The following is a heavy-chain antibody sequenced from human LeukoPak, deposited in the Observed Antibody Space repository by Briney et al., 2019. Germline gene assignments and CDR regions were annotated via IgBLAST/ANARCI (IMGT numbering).Heavy chain of an antibody. Sequence: TGGSLRLSCAASGFTFSDYYRSWIRQAPGKGLEWVSYISSSGSTIYHADSVKGRFTISRDNAKNSLYLLMNSLRAEETAVYYCVRDLILVWTPGDDFDYWGQGTLVTVSS. CDR1: GFTFSDYY. D-gene: IGHD2-8*01. V-gene: IGHV3-11*04. J-gene: IGHJ4*02. CDR2: ISSSGSTI. CDR3: VRDLILVWTPGDDFDY.